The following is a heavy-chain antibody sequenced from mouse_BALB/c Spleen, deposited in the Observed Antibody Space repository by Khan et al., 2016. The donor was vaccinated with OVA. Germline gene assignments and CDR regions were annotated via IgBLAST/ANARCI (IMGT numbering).Heavy chain of an antibody. Sequence: QVRLQQSGPGLVAPSQSLSITCTVSGFSLTNYGVHWVRQPPREGLEWLGVIWAGGSTNYNSALMSRLCISKDNSKSQVFLKMNRLQTNDTAMYYCARPYYGSAWFAYWGQGTLVTDSA. D-gene: IGHD1-1*01. J-gene: IGHJ3*01. CDR1: GFSLTNYG. V-gene: IGHV2-9*02. CDR3: ARPYYGSAWFAY. CDR2: IWAGGST.